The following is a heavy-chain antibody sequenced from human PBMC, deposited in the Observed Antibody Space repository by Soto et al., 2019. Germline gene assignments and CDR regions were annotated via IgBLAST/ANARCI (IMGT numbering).Heavy chain of an antibody. D-gene: IGHD3-10*01. CDR1: GYTFTNYL. J-gene: IGHJ4*02. Sequence: PGESLKISFQASGYTFTNYLIAWVRHMPGRGLEWMGLIFPRDSDTRYNSSFEGQVTISAGRSIATAYLPWTSLKASDTATYFCARLGSLLHPIDYCGQGTPVTVSS. CDR2: IFPRDSDT. CDR3: ARLGSLLHPIDY. V-gene: IGHV5-51*01.